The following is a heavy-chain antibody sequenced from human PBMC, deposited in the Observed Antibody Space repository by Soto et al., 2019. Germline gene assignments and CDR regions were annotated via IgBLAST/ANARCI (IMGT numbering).Heavy chain of an antibody. J-gene: IGHJ4*02. CDR1: GYTFTSYG. V-gene: IGHV1-18*01. Sequence: ASVKVSCKASGYTFTSYGISWVRQAPGQGLEWMGWISACNGNTNYAQKLQGRVTMTTDTSTSTAYMELRSLRSDDTAVYYCARGRALYDYVWGSYRYGLDYWGQGTLVTVSS. CDR3: ARGRALYDYVWGSYRYGLDY. D-gene: IGHD3-16*02. CDR2: ISACNGNT.